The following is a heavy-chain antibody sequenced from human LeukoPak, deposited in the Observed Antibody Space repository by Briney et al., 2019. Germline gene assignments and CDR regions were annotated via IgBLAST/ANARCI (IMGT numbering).Heavy chain of an antibody. V-gene: IGHV1-69*04. J-gene: IGHJ4*02. CDR3: AREKAVADFDY. CDR1: GYTFTSYG. D-gene: IGHD6-19*01. CDR2: IIPILGIA. Sequence: SVKVSCKASGYTFTSYGISWVRQAPGQGLEWMGRIIPILGIANYAQKFQGRVTITADKSTSTAYMELSSLRSEDTAVYYCAREKAVADFDYWGQGTLVTVSS.